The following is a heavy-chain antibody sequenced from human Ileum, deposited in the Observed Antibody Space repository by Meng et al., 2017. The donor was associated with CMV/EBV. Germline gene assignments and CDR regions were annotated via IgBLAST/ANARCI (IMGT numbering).Heavy chain of an antibody. J-gene: IGHJ4*02. Sequence: SGFTFSSYWRHWVRQAPGKGLVWVSRMNTDGSSTSYADSVKGRFTISRDNAKNTLYLQMNSLRVEDTAVYYCARDQVGATDRTPFDYWGQGILVTVSS. V-gene: IGHV3-74*01. CDR2: MNTDGSST. CDR3: ARDQVGATDRTPFDY. D-gene: IGHD1-26*01. CDR1: GFTFSSYW.